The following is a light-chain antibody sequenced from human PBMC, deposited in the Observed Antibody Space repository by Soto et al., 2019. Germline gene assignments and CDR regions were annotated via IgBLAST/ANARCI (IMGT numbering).Light chain of an antibody. V-gene: IGKV3-15*01. CDR3: QQYSNWPPYT. J-gene: IGKJ2*01. CDR1: QSVSSK. CDR2: AAS. Sequence: EIVMTQSPATLSVSPGERATLSCRASQSVSSKLAWYQQKPGQAPRLLIYAASTSATGIPARFSGSGSGTELTLTITSLQSEDFAVYYCQQYSNWPPYTFGQGTKLEIK.